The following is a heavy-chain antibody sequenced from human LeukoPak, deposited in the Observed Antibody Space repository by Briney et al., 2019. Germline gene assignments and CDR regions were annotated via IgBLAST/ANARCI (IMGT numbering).Heavy chain of an antibody. CDR2: IYYSGST. V-gene: IGHV4-59*08. CDR3: AGFMVRGATRGAFDI. D-gene: IGHD3-10*01. CDR1: GFTFSSYA. J-gene: IGHJ3*02. Sequence: GSLRLSCAASGFTFSSYAMSWVRQAPGKGLEWIGYIYYSGSTNYNPSLKSRVTISVDTSKNQFSLKLSSVTAADTAVYYCAGFMVRGATRGAFDIWGQGTTVTVSS.